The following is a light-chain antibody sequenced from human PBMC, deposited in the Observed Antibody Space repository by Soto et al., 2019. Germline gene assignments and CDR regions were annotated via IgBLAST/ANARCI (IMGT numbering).Light chain of an antibody. CDR1: QSVSSSY. CDR3: QQYGSSSYT. J-gene: IGKJ2*01. V-gene: IGKV3-20*01. CDR2: GAS. Sequence: EIVLTQSPGTLSLSPGEGATLSCRASQSVSSSYLAWYQQKPGQAPRLLIFGASSRATDIPDRFSGSGSGTDFTLTISRLEPEDFAVYYCQQYGSSSYTFGQGTKLQIK.